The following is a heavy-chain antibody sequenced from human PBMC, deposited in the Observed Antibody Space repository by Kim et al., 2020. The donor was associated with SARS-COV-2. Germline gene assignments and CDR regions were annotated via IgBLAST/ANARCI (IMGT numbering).Heavy chain of an antibody. J-gene: IGHJ4*02. CDR1: GDTSRKRG. V-gene: IGHV1-18*01. CDR3: VRGTWGDMNDY. D-gene: IGHD3-16*01. Sequence: ASVKVSCKTSGDTSRKRGFSWVRQAPGQGLEWMGWINTKEGDTKYALKFQDRVTMTTDSSTSTAYMELRSLNSDDTAVYYCVRGTWGDMNDYWGQGTLVTVSS. CDR2: INTKEGDT.